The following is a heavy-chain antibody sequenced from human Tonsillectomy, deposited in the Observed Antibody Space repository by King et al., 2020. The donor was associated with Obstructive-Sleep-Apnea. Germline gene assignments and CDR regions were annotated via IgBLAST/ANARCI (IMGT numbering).Heavy chain of an antibody. J-gene: IGHJ3*01. CDR1: GFTLSTYR. V-gene: IGHV3-48*04. Sequence: VPLVESGGGLVLPGGSLRLSCAASGFTLSTYRMNWVRQAPGKGLEWVSYISGLSSSIFYAGSVKGRFTISRDNAKNSLHLLMNNLRVEDTAVYYCARDHGDDILTGYRIPDAFDLWGQGTRVTVSS. D-gene: IGHD3-9*01. CDR2: ISGLSSSI. CDR3: ARDHGDDILTGYRIPDAFDL.